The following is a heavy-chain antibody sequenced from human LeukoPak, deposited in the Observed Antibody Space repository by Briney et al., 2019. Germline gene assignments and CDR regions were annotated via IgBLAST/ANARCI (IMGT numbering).Heavy chain of an antibody. CDR2: INPNSGGT. V-gene: IGHV1-2*02. Sequence: ASVKVSCKASGYTFTSYGISWVRQAPGQGLEWMGWINPNSGGTNYAQKFQGRVTMTRDTSISTAYMELSRLRSDDTAVYYCARFGSGEDELVLYYWGQGTLVTVSS. J-gene: IGHJ4*02. CDR1: GYTFTSYG. D-gene: IGHD6-6*01. CDR3: ARFGSGEDELVLYY.